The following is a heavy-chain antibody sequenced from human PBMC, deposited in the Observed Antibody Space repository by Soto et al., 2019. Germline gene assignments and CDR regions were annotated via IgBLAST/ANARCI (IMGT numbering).Heavy chain of an antibody. V-gene: IGHV3-23*01. D-gene: IGHD3-10*01. CDR3: AKDSRITMVRGVVIPPGY. CDR2: ISGSGGSA. CDR1: GFTFSNYA. Sequence: VGSLRLSCAASGFTFSNYAMSWVRQAPGKGLEWVSGISGSGGSAYYADSVKGRFTISRDNSKNTLYLQMNSLRAEDTAVYYCAKDSRITMVRGVVIPPGYWGQGTLVTVSS. J-gene: IGHJ4*02.